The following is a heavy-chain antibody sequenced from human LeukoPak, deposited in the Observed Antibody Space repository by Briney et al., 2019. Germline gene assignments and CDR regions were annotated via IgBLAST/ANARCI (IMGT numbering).Heavy chain of an antibody. CDR3: ARGTDTKPFWSGYWLDV. Sequence: PGGSLRLYWAASGFTFSSSAMHWVRQAPGKGLEWVAVISYDESNKYYADSVKGRFTISRDNSKNTLYLQMNSLRAEDTAVYYCARGTDTKPFWSGYWLDVWGQGTTVTVSS. CDR1: GFTFSSSA. V-gene: IGHV3-30*03. J-gene: IGHJ6*02. CDR2: ISYDESNK. D-gene: IGHD3-3*01.